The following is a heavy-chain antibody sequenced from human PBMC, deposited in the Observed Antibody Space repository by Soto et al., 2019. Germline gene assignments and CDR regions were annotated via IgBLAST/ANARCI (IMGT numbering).Heavy chain of an antibody. CDR3: ASGAVRDGHADYFDY. D-gene: IGHD3-3*01. Sequence: PSETLSLTCTVSGGSISSGGYYWSWIRQHPGKGLEWIGYIYYSGSTYYNPSLKSRVTISVDTSKNQFSLKLSSVTAADTAVYYCASGAVRDGHADYFDYWGQGTLVTVSS. V-gene: IGHV4-31*03. CDR1: GGSISSGGYY. CDR2: IYYSGST. J-gene: IGHJ4*02.